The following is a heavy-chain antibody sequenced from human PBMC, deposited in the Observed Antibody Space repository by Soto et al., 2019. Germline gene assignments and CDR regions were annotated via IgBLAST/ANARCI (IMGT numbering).Heavy chain of an antibody. J-gene: IGHJ5*02. V-gene: IGHV1-18*01. CDR2: ISAYNGNR. Sequence: DSVKVSCKASGYTFTSYGISWVRQAPGQGLEWMGCISAYNGNRNYAQKLQGRFTMTRDTSTSTAYMELGSLRSDDTAVYYCARITGNTRFDPWGQGTLVTV. CDR1: GYTFTSYG. CDR3: ARITGNTRFDP. D-gene: IGHD1-20*01.